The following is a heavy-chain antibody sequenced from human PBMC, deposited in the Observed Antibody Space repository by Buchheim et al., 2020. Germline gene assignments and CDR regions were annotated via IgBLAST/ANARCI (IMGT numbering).Heavy chain of an antibody. V-gene: IGHV2-70*15. CDR2: IDWDDDK. CDR3: ARIRDGSGNYYFDY. Sequence: QVTLRESGPALVKPPQTLTLTCTFSGFSLRTTGMCVGWIRQPPGKALEWLARIDWDDDKYYNTSLKTSPTISKDTSKTQVILTMTNMDPVDTATYFCARIRDGSGNYYFDYWGQGTL. CDR1: GFSLRTTGMC. J-gene: IGHJ4*02. D-gene: IGHD3-22*01.